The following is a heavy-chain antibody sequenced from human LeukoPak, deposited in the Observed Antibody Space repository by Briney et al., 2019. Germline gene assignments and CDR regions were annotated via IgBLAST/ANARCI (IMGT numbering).Heavy chain of an antibody. CDR2: ISGSGGST. V-gene: IGHV3-23*01. CDR3: AKSRRITMVRGVTNPDY. J-gene: IGHJ4*02. Sequence: GVSLRLSCAASGFTFSSYAMSWVRQAPGKGLEWVSAISGSGGSTYYADSVKGRFTISRDNSKNTLYLQMNSLRAEDTAVYYCAKSRRITMVRGVTNPDYWGQGTLVTVSS. D-gene: IGHD3-10*01. CDR1: GFTFSSYA.